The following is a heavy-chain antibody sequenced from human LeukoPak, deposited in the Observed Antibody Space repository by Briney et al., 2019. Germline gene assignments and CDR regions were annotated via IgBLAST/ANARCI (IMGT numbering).Heavy chain of an antibody. CDR2: IYYSGST. D-gene: IGHD5-18*01. CDR1: GGSISSGGHS. CDR3: ARGIQLWTLIAFDI. J-gene: IGHJ3*02. V-gene: IGHV4-31*03. Sequence: SETLSLTCTVSGGSISSGGHSWSWIRQHPGKGLEWIGHIYYSGSTYYNPSLKSRVTISVDTSKNQFSLKLSSVTAADTAVYYCARGIQLWTLIAFDIWGQGTMVTVSS.